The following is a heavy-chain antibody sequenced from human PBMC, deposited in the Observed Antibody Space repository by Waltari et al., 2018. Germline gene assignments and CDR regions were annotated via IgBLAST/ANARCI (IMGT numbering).Heavy chain of an antibody. Sequence: EVQLVESGGGLVKPGGSLRLSCAASGLTFMSYSMNWVRQAPGKGLEWVSSISSSSSYIYYADSVKGRFTISRDNAKNSLYLQMNSLRAEDTAVYYCARTYSSYAWYFDLWGRGTLVTVSS. CDR3: ARTYSSYAWYFDL. J-gene: IGHJ2*01. CDR2: ISSSSSYI. V-gene: IGHV3-21*01. D-gene: IGHD6-6*01. CDR1: GLTFMSYS.